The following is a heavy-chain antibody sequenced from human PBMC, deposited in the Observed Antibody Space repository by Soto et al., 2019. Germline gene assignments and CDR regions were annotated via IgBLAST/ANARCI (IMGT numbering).Heavy chain of an antibody. J-gene: IGHJ6*02. CDR2: IIAGFGTA. Sequence: SVKVSCKASGGTFSSYAISWVRQAPGQGLEWMGGIIAGFGTANYAQKFQGRVTITRDASASTAYMELSSLRSEDTAVYFFARERRAPSGIDVWGQGTTVTVSS. V-gene: IGHV1-69*05. CDR1: GGTFSSYA. CDR3: ARERRAPSGIDV.